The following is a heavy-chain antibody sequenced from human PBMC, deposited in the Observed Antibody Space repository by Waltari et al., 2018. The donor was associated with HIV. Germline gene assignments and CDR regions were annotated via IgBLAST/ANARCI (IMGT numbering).Heavy chain of an antibody. Sequence: EVQLVQSGAEVKKPGESLKISCKGSGYSFTSYWLGWVRQMPGKGLEWMGIIVPGDSCTRYSTSCQGLVTISADKSISTAYLQCISLKASDTAMYYCARQLQYSSGWQNWFDPWGQGTLVTVSS. CDR3: ARQLQYSSGWQNWFDP. CDR1: GYSFTSYW. J-gene: IGHJ5*02. CDR2: IVPGDSCT. D-gene: IGHD6-19*01. V-gene: IGHV5-51*01.